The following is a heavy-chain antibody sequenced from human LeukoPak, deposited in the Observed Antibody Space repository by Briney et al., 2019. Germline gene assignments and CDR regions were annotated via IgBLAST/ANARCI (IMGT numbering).Heavy chain of an antibody. J-gene: IGHJ3*02. D-gene: IGHD3-10*01. CDR1: GGSSSSYY. CDR3: ARADGSGSLDI. CDR2: IYYSGST. Sequence: SETLSLTCTVSGGSSSSYYWSWIRQPPGKGLEWIGYIYYSGSTNYNPSLKSRVTISVDTSKNQFSLKLSSVTAADTAVYYCARADGSGSLDIWGQGTMVTVSS. V-gene: IGHV4-59*01.